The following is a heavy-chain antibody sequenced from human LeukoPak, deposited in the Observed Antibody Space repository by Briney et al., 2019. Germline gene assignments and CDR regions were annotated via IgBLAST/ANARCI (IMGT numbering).Heavy chain of an antibody. CDR3: ARDNDSSGYYEPRGYFGY. Sequence: GGSLRLSCAASGFTFSSYSMNWVRQAPGKGLEWVSSISSSSSYIYYADSVKGRFTISRDNAKNSLYLQMNSLRAEDTAVYYCARDNDSSGYYEPRGYFGYWGQGTLVTVSS. V-gene: IGHV3-21*01. CDR1: GFTFSSYS. D-gene: IGHD3-22*01. J-gene: IGHJ4*02. CDR2: ISSSSSYI.